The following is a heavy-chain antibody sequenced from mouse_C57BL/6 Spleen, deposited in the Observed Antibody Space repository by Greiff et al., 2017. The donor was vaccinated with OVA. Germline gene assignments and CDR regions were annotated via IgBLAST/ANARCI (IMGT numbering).Heavy chain of an antibody. D-gene: IGHD4-1*01. CDR3: ARNRGWDEDFYAMDY. CDR1: GFSLTSYG. CDR2: IWSGGST. V-gene: IGHV2-2*01. J-gene: IGHJ4*01. Sequence: VQGVESGPGLVQPSQSLSITCTVSGFSLTSYGVHWVRQSPGKGLEWLGVIWSGGSTDYNAAFISRLSISKDNSKSQVFFKMNSLQADDTAIYYCARNRGWDEDFYAMDYWGQGTSVTVSS.